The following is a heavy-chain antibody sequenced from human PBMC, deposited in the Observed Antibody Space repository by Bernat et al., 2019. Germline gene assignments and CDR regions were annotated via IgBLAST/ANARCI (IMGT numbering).Heavy chain of an antibody. CDR1: GFTFSNHA. Sequence: EVQLMESGGGLVQPGGSLRLSCAAAGFTFSNHAMNWGRQAPGKGLEWVSGSSGNGIYTYYADSVKGRFTSSRDNSKNTMYLQLNSLRAEDTAVYYCAKSATGTTFGSHYWGQGTLVTVSS. CDR2: SSGNGIYT. D-gene: IGHD1-7*01. V-gene: IGHV3-23*01. CDR3: AKSATGTTFGSHY. J-gene: IGHJ4*02.